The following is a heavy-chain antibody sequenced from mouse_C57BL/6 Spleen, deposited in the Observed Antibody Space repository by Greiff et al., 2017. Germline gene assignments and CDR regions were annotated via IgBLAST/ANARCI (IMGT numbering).Heavy chain of an antibody. D-gene: IGHD3-2*02. Sequence: VKLQESGPELVKPGASVKISCKASGYAFSSSWMNWVKQRPGKGLEWIGRIYPGDGDTNYNGKFKGKATLTADKSSSTAYLQLSSLTSEDSAVYFCARTQATYDDYWGQGTTLTVSS. CDR3: ARTQATYDDY. V-gene: IGHV1-82*01. J-gene: IGHJ2*01. CDR2: IYPGDGDT. CDR1: GYAFSSSW.